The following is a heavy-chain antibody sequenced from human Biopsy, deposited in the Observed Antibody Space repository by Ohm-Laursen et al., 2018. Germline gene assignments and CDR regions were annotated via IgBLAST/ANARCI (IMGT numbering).Heavy chain of an antibody. CDR3: ARAYSRGDY. CDR2: IKQDGSEK. J-gene: IGHJ4*02. CDR1: GFSFGDHY. Sequence: SLRLSCAASGFSFGDHYLDWVRQAPGKGLEWVANIKQDGSEKNYVDSVKGRFTISRDNAKNSLLLQMNRLRVEDTAVYYCARAYSRGDYWGQGTLVTVSS. D-gene: IGHD2-15*01. V-gene: IGHV3-7*01.